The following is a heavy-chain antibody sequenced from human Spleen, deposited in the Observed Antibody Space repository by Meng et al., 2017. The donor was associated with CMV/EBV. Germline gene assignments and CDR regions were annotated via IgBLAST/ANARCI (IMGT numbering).Heavy chain of an antibody. V-gene: IGHV3-74*02. CDR3: ARGWDIVLLPYF. CDR2: INSDGSST. Sequence: EGQLLESGGGLVKPGGSLRLSCAASGFTFSSYWMHWARQAPGKGLVWVSRINSDGSSTSYADSVKGRFTISRDNAKNTLYLQMNSLRAEDTAVYYCARGWDIVLLPYFWGQGTLVTVSS. D-gene: IGHD2-8*01. J-gene: IGHJ4*02. CDR1: GFTFSSYW.